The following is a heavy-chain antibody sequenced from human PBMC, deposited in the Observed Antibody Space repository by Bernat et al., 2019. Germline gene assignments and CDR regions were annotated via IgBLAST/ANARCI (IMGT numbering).Heavy chain of an antibody. CDR1: GGSIRSHY. Sequence: QVQLQESGPGLVKPSETLSLTCIVSGGSIRSHYWNWVRQEPGKGLEWIGSIYYSGNTYYNPSLKSRVTISLHTSENQFSLRLNSVTAADTAVYFCARVEGGDHGLGSYYLDYWGQGTLVTVSS. V-gene: IGHV4-59*11. CDR2: IYYSGNT. CDR3: ARVEGGDHGLGSYYLDY. J-gene: IGHJ4*02. D-gene: IGHD3-10*01.